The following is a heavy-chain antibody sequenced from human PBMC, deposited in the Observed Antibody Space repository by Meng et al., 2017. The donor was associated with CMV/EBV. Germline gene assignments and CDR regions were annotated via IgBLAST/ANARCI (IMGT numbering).Heavy chain of an antibody. CDR2: IYYNGNT. Sequence: SETLSLTCTVSAGSISSYYWTWIRQPPGKGLEWVGYIYYNGNTNYNPSLKSRVTILVDTSKNQFSLKMSYVTAADTAVYYCARGLGRKPHYYYYYGMDVWGQGTTVTVSS. D-gene: IGHD1-14*01. CDR3: ARGLGRKPHYYYYYGMDV. V-gene: IGHV4-59*12. CDR1: AGSISSYY. J-gene: IGHJ6*02.